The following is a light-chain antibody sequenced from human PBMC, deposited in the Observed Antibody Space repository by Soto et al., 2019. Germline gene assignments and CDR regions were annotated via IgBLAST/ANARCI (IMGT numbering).Light chain of an antibody. CDR1: QGIDSS. V-gene: IGKV1-9*01. Sequence: ILLTQSPSSLSASVGDRVTITCRASQGIDSSFAWYQQKPGKAPKLLIYAASSLQSGVPSRFSGSGSGTDFTLSITRLEPEDFAVYYCQQYQSLTFGGGTKVDIK. CDR3: QQYQSLT. J-gene: IGKJ4*01. CDR2: AAS.